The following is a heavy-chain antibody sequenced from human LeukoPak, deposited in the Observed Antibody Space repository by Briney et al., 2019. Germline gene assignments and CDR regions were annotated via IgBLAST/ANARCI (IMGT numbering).Heavy chain of an antibody. CDR1: GFTFSSYS. CDR2: ISSSSSYI. CDR3: AVSLITGGYYPTGY. V-gene: IGHV3-21*01. Sequence: PGGSLRLSCAASGFTFSSYSMNWVRQAPGKGLEWVSSISSSSSYIYYADSVKGRFTISRDNAKNSLYLQMNSLRAEDTAVYYCAVSLITGGYYPTGYWGQGTLVTVSS. D-gene: IGHD3-22*01. J-gene: IGHJ4*02.